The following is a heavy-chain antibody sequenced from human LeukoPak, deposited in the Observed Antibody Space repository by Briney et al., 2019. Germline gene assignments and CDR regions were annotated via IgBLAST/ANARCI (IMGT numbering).Heavy chain of an antibody. CDR3: ARYNWNDVVSALDS. CDR1: GYTFSGYY. CDR2: INPNNGAT. Sequence: ASVKVSCKASGYTFSGYYIHWVRQAPGQGLEWMGWINPNNGATNYAQKFQGGVTMTRDTSITTFYMEVSSLTSDDTAVFYCARYNWNDVVSALDSWGQGTLVNVSS. D-gene: IGHD1-1*01. J-gene: IGHJ4*02. V-gene: IGHV1-2*02.